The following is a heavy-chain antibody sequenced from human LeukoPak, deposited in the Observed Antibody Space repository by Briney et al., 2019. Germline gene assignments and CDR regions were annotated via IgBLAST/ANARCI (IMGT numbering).Heavy chain of an antibody. CDR3: ARGTNWFDP. CDR1: GYTFTTYA. Sequence: ASVKVSRKASGYTFTTYAINCVRQAPGQGLGWIGWSRAYSGDTKYAQNFQGRVTMTTDTSTTTAYMELRSLRSDDTAVYYCARGTNWFDPWGQGTLVTVSS. J-gene: IGHJ5*02. V-gene: IGHV1-18*01. CDR2: SRAYSGDT.